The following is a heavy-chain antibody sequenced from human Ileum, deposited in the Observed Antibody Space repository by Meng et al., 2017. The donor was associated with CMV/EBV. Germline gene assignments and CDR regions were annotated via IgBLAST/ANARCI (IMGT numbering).Heavy chain of an antibody. Sequence: QVYLVGVGGGVVQLGGYLRLSCGASGFSFSESGIHWLRQAPGKGLEWVSFIDTTDRYYADSVKGRFTISRDNSKNMVYLQMNSLKIEDTAMYFCSNGLLGVQGHWGQGTLVTVSS. J-gene: IGHJ4*02. V-gene: IGHV3-30*02. CDR1: GFSFSESG. D-gene: IGHD3-3*01. CDR2: IDTTDR. CDR3: SNGLLGVQGH.